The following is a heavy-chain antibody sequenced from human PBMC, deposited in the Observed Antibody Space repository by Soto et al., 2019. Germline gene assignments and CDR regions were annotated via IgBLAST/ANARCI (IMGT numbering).Heavy chain of an antibody. CDR3: ARTVTTLYYYYGMDV. D-gene: IGHD4-17*01. CDR1: GGSISSYY. V-gene: IGHV4-59*01. Sequence: PSETLSLTCTVSGGSISSYYWSWIRQPPGKGLEWIGYIYYSGSTNYNPSLKSRVTISVDTSENQFSLKLSSVTAADTAVYYCARTVTTLYYYYGMDVWGQGTTVTVSS. CDR2: IYYSGST. J-gene: IGHJ6*02.